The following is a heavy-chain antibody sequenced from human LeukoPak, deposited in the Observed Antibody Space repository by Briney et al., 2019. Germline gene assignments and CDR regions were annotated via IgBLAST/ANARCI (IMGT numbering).Heavy chain of an antibody. CDR3: ARLSDSSGYYYLDY. J-gene: IGHJ4*02. CDR1: GYTFTGCY. Sequence: GASVKVSCKASGYTFTGCYMHWVRQAPGQGLEWMGWINPNSGRTNYAQKFQGRVTMTRDTSISTAYMELSRLRSDDTAVYYCARLSDSSGYYYLDYWGQGTLVTVSS. CDR2: INPNSGRT. V-gene: IGHV1-2*02. D-gene: IGHD3-22*01.